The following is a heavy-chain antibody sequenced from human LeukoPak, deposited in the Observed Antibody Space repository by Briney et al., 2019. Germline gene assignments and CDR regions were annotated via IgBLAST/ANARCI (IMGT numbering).Heavy chain of an antibody. J-gene: IGHJ6*02. CDR1: GDSINIHHHF. CDR3: ARVRGQQLGQYYYYYGMDV. Sequence: SQTLSLTCTVSGDSINIHHHFWGWIRQHPGKGLEWIGYVNYIGSTFYNPSLKSRVTISLDTSKNQISLNLTTVTAADTAVYYCARVRGQQLGQYYYYYGMDVWGQGTTVTVSS. CDR2: VNYIGST. V-gene: IGHV4-31*03. D-gene: IGHD6-13*01.